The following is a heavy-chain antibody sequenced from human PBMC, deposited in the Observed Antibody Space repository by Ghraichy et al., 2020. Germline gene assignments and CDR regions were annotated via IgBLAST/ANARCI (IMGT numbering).Heavy chain of an antibody. CDR2: IYSGGNT. CDR3: ARAGALLAPFDC. J-gene: IGHJ4*02. Sequence: GGSLRLSCAASGFTVSSNYMSWVRQAPGKGLEWVSVIYSGGNTYYADSVKGRFTISRDNSKNTLYLQMNSLRAEDTAVYYCARAGALLAPFDCWGQGTLVTVSS. D-gene: IGHD7-27*01. CDR1: GFTVSSNY. V-gene: IGHV3-66*01.